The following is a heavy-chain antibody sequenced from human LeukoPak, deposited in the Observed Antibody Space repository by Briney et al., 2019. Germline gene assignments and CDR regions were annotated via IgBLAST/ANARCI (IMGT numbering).Heavy chain of an antibody. Sequence: SETLSLTCTVSGGSISSYYWSWIRQPPGKGLEWIGYFYYTGSTNYNPSLKSRVTISLDTSKNQFSLKLTSVTAADTAVYYCGRDALVGHFSYYYMDVWGKGTTVTVSS. V-gene: IGHV4-59*01. CDR3: GRDALVGHFSYYYMDV. CDR1: GGSISSYY. J-gene: IGHJ6*03. D-gene: IGHD2-15*01. CDR2: FYYTGST.